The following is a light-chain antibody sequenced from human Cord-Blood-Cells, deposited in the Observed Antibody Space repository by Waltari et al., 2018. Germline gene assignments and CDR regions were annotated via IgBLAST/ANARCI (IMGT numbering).Light chain of an antibody. Sequence: QSARTQNRSVSQCPGPSVRIPCAGTISAVAGHKYVSWYQQHPGKAPKLMIYDVSKRPSGVPDRFSGSKSGNTASLTISGLQAEDEADYYCCSYAGSYTVVFGGGTKLTVL. V-gene: IGLV2-11*01. CDR2: DVS. J-gene: IGLJ2*01. CDR3: CSYAGSYTVV. CDR1: ISAVAGHKY.